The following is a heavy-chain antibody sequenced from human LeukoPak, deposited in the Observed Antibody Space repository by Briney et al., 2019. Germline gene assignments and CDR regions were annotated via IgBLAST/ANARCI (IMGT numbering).Heavy chain of an antibody. CDR3: ARVISLGYWRPFGY. J-gene: IGHJ4*02. Sequence: ASVKVSCKASGYTFTGYYMHWVRQAPGQGLEWMGWINPNSGGTNYAQKFQGRVTMTRDTSISTAYMELSRLRSDDTAVYYCARVISLGYWRPFGYWGQGTLVTVSS. V-gene: IGHV1-2*02. D-gene: IGHD2-15*01. CDR2: INPNSGGT. CDR1: GYTFTGYY.